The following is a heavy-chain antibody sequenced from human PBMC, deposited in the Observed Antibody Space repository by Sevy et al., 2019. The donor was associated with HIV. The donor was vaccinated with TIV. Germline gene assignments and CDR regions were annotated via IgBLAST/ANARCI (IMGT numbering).Heavy chain of an antibody. CDR1: GGSISSSSYY. D-gene: IGHD1-7*01. V-gene: IGHV4-39*01. Sequence: SETLSLTCTVSGGSISSSSYYWGWIRQPPGKGLEWIGSIYYSGSTYYNPSLKSRVTIPVDTSKNQFSLKLSSVTAADTAVYYCARQTYNWNYVSAFDYWGQGTLVTVSS. CDR2: IYYSGST. CDR3: ARQTYNWNYVSAFDY. J-gene: IGHJ4*02.